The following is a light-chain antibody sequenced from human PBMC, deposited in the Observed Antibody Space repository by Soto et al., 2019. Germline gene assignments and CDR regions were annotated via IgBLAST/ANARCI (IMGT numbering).Light chain of an antibody. CDR2: KAS. V-gene: IGKV1-5*03. CDR1: QSISSW. J-gene: IGKJ1*01. Sequence: DIQMTQSPSTLSASVGDRVTITCRASQSISSWLAWYQQKPGKAPKLLIYKASSLETGVPSRFSGSGSGTEFALIISSLQPDDFATYYCQQYDSSSPWTFGQGTKVEI. CDR3: QQYDSSSPWT.